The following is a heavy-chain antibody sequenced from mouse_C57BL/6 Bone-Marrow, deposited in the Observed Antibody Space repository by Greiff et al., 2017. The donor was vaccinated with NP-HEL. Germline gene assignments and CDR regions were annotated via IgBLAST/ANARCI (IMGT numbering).Heavy chain of an antibody. CDR1: GFNITDDY. V-gene: IGHV14-4*01. J-gene: IGHJ1*03. CDR3: TTYYYYGSSSWYCDV. Sequence: VQLQQSGAELVRPGASVKLSCTASGFNITDDYMHWVKQRPEQGLEWIGWIDPENGDTEYASKFQGKATITADTSSNTAYLQLSSLTSEDTAVYYCTTYYYYGSSSWYCDVWGTGTTVTVSS. D-gene: IGHD1-1*01. CDR2: IDPENGDT.